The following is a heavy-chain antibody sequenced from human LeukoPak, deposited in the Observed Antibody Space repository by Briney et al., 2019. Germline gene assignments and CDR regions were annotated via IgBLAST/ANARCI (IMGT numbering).Heavy chain of an antibody. V-gene: IGHV4-59*11. CDR2: IYYSGST. J-gene: IGHJ4*02. D-gene: IGHD2-2*01. Sequence: SETLSLTCTVSGGPISSHYWSWIRQPPGKGLEWIGYIYYSGSTNYNPSLKSRVTISVDTSKNQFSLKLSSVTAADTAVYYCAREHCSSTSCPYFDYWGQGTLVTVSS. CDR1: GGPISSHY. CDR3: AREHCSSTSCPYFDY.